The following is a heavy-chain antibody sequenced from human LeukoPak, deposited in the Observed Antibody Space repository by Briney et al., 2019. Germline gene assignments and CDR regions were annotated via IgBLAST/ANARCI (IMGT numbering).Heavy chain of an antibody. V-gene: IGHV4-59*01. CDR3: ARDRELGY. J-gene: IGHJ4*02. CDR1: GGSISSYY. D-gene: IGHD1-1*01. Sequence: PSETLSLTCTVSGGSISSYYWSWIRQPPGKGLEWIGRSYHRGSTSYNPSLKSRVAISVDTSKNQFSLKLSSVTAADTAVYYCARDRELGYWGQGTLVTVSS. CDR2: SYHRGST.